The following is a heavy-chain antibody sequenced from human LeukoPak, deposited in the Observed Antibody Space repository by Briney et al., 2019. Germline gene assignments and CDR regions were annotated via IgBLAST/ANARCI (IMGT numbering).Heavy chain of an antibody. J-gene: IGHJ5*02. Sequence: GASVKVSCKVSGYTLTELSMHWVRQAPGKRLEWMGGFDPEDGETIYAQKFQGRVTMTEDTSTDTAYMELSSLRSEDTAVYYCATDLVGDTHPRFDPWGQGTLVTVSS. V-gene: IGHV1-24*01. CDR1: GYTLTELS. CDR2: FDPEDGET. CDR3: ATDLVGDTHPRFDP. D-gene: IGHD1-26*01.